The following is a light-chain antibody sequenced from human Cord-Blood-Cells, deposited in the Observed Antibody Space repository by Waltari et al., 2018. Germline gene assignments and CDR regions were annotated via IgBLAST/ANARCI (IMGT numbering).Light chain of an antibody. CDR3: QVWDSSSDHPGVV. Sequence: SYVLTQPPSVSVAPGKTARITCGGNNIGSTRVHWHQQKQGQAPVLVVYDDSDRPSGIPERFSGSNSGNTATLTISRVEAGDEADYYCQVWDSSSDHPGVVFGGGTKLTVL. V-gene: IGLV3-21*03. CDR2: DDS. J-gene: IGLJ2*01. CDR1: NIGSTR.